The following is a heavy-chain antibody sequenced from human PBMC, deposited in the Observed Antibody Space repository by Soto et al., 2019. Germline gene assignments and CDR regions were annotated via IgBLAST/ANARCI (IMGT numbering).Heavy chain of an antibody. V-gene: IGHV1-18*04. CDR1: GYTFNSYA. CDR2: ISANNGNK. CDR3: ARDSRDGSGWYFDY. D-gene: IGHD6-19*01. Sequence: ASVKVCCKSAGYTFNSYAFTWVRQAPGQGLEWMGWISANNGNKNYEQKFQGRVTMTTDTSTNTVYMELRSLRSDDTAVYYGARDSRDGSGWYFDYWGQGTLVTVSS. J-gene: IGHJ4*02.